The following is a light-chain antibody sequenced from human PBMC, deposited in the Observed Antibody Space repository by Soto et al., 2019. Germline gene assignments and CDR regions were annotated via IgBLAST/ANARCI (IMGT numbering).Light chain of an antibody. CDR1: RSNIGSST. CDR3: AAWDDSLNGYV. V-gene: IGLV1-44*01. J-gene: IGLJ1*01. Sequence: QLVLTQPPSASGTPGKRVTISCSGSRSNIGSSTVNWYQQVPGTAPKLLIYRNNQRPSGVPDRFSGSKSGTSASLAISGPQSEDEADYFCAAWDDSLNGYVFGTGTKLTVL. CDR2: RNN.